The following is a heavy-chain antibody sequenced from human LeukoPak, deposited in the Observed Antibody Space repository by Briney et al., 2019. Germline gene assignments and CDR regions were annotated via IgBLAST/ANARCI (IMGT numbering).Heavy chain of an antibody. J-gene: IGHJ4*02. CDR1: GFTFHNYG. CDR3: AKDRETTASGTFDF. V-gene: IGHV3-30*18. D-gene: IGHD6-13*01. Sequence: GGSLRLSCAASGFTFHNYGMHYVRQAPGKGLEWVAVISDDGRNKNYADSVKGRFTISRDSSNNTLYLQMNSLRAEDTGVYFCAKDRETTASGTFDFRGQGTLVTVSS. CDR2: ISDDGRNK.